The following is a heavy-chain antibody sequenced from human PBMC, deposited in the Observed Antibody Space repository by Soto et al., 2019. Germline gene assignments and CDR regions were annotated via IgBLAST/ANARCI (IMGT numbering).Heavy chain of an antibody. D-gene: IGHD3-10*01. CDR1: GVSTTRGGYY. J-gene: IGHJ6*02. CDR3: ARGGPDTIAPTGRYYYGLDV. CDR2: IYYNGSI. Sequence: QVHLQESGPGLVKPSQTLSLTCTVSGVSTTRGGYYWHWIRQHPGKGLAWVWYIYYNGSIYYNPSLKSRAPISVATSKTQFSPKLSSVTAADPAVYYCARGGPDTIAPTGRYYYGLDVWGQGTSVSVSS. V-gene: IGHV4-31*03.